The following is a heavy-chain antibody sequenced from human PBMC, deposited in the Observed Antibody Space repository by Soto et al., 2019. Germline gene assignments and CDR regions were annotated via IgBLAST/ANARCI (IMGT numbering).Heavy chain of an antibody. CDR3: AKSGVVYGLDV. CDR1: GGSISSRDW. Sequence: QVQLQESGPGLVKPSGTLSLTCAVSGGSISSRDWWSWVRQPPGKGREWIGEIYHSGDTNYNPSLKSRVTMSVDKSKNQFTLKLSSVTAADTAVYYCAKSGVVYGLDVWGQGTTVIVSS. J-gene: IGHJ6*02. D-gene: IGHD3-3*01. V-gene: IGHV4-4*02. CDR2: IYHSGDT.